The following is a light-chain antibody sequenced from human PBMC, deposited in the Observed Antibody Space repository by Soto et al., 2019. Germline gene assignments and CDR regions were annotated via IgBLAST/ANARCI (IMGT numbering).Light chain of an antibody. V-gene: IGKV1-9*01. J-gene: IGKJ5*01. CDR2: GAS. CDR1: QGISSY. Sequence: DIQLTQSPSFLSASVGDRVTITCRASQGISSYLAWYQQKPRKAPEVLIFGASTLQSGVPSRFSGSGSGTEFTLTISSLQPEDFATYNSQQLMSYPITFGQGTRLEIK. CDR3: QQLMSYPIT.